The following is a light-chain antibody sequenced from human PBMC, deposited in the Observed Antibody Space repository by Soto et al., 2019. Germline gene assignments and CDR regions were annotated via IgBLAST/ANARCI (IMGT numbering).Light chain of an antibody. CDR1: QSVMSH. Sequence: EIVMTQSPATLSVSPGKRVTLSCRASQSVMSHLDWYQQKPGHAPRLLIYGASIRATDIPDRFSGSGSEKEFTLTISSLQSEDCAVYYCKQHDNRPLTFGQGTRMEIK. CDR2: GAS. V-gene: IGKV3-15*01. CDR3: KQHDNRPLT. J-gene: IGKJ5*01.